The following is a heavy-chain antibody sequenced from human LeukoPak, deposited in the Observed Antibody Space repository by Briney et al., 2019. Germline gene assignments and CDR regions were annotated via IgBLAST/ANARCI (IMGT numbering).Heavy chain of an antibody. CDR1: GYTFTSYD. CDR2: MNPNSGNT. CDR3: AGGQAYHAYYYGSGISMDV. J-gene: IGHJ6*03. V-gene: IGHV1-8*01. D-gene: IGHD3-10*01. Sequence: ASVKVSCKASGYTFTSYDINWVRQATGQGLEWMGWMNPNSGNTGYAQKFQGRVTMTRNTSISTAYMELSSLRSEATAVYYWAGGQAYHAYYYGSGISMDVWGKGTTVTVSS.